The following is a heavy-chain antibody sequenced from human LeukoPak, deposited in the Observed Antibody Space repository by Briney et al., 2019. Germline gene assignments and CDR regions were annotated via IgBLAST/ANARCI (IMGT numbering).Heavy chain of an antibody. V-gene: IGHV4-61*01. CDR1: GGSVSSGSYY. Sequence: SETLSLTCTVSGGSVSSGSYYWSWIRQPPGKGLEWIGYIYYSGSTNYNPSLKSRVTISVDTSKNQFSLKLSSVTAADTAVYYCASPRSYYDSSGYYISWGQGTLVTVS. CDR2: IYYSGST. D-gene: IGHD3-22*01. CDR3: ASPRSYYDSSGYYIS. J-gene: IGHJ5*02.